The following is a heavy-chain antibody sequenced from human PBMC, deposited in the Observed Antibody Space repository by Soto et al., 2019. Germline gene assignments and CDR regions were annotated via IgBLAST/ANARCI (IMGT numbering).Heavy chain of an antibody. CDR2: IKSKTDGGTT. D-gene: IGHD7-27*01. J-gene: IGHJ4*02. Sequence: AGGSLRLSCAASGFTFSNAWMSWVRQAPGKGLEWVGRIKSKTDGGTTDYAAPVKGRFTISRDDSKNTLYLQMNSLKTEDTAVYYCTTDDPLTLFSPPDGKVDYWGQGTLVTVSS. CDR1: GFTFSNAW. V-gene: IGHV3-15*01. CDR3: TTDDPLTLFSPPDGKVDY.